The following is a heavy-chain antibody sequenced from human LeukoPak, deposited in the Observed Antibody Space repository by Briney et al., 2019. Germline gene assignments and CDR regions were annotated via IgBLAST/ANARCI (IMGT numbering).Heavy chain of an antibody. D-gene: IGHD6-13*01. J-gene: IGHJ6*03. CDR1: GGSISSYY. CDR2: IYYSGST. CDR3: ARTTEAHSWRTRYYDYYMDV. Sequence: SETPSLTCTVSGGSISSYYWSWIRQPPGKGLEWIGYIYYSGSTNYNPSLKSRVIISVDTSKNQFSLKLSSVTAADTAVYYCARTTEAHSWRTRYYDYYMDVWGKGTTVTVSS. V-gene: IGHV4-59*01.